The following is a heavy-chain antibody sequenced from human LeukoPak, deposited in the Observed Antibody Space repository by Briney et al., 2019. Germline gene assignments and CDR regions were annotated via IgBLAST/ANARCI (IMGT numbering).Heavy chain of an antibody. J-gene: IGHJ4*02. CDR2: IRHDGSIK. CDR3: AKDSLADIDY. D-gene: IGHD3-16*01. V-gene: IGHV3-30*02. Sequence: GGSLRLSCAAPGFIFSTYGMYWVRQAPGKGLEWVAFIRHDGSIKSYADSVKGRSTISRDNSKNTLYLQMNSLRAEDTAVYYCAKDSLADIDYWGQGTLVTVSS. CDR1: GFIFSTYG.